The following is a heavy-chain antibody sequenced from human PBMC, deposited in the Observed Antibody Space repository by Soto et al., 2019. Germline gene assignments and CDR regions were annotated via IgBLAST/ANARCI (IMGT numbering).Heavy chain of an antibody. Sequence: SETLSLTCAVSGGSFSGYYWSLIRQAPGRGLEWIGDINHSGGTNYNPSLKSRVTISGDTSRSQFSLRLSSVTAADTAVYYCARVPSITMVRGENWFDPWGQGTLVTVSS. CDR1: GGSFSGYY. CDR3: ARVPSITMVRGENWFDP. V-gene: IGHV4-34*01. CDR2: INHSGGT. D-gene: IGHD3-10*01. J-gene: IGHJ5*02.